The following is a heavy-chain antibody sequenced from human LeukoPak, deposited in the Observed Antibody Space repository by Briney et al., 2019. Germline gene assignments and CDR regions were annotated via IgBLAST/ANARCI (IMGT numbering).Heavy chain of an antibody. Sequence: GGSLRLSCAASGFTFSSYSMNWVRQAPGKGLEWVSSISSSSSYIYYADSVKGRFTISRDNAKNSLYLQMNSLRAEDTAVYYCARDVFCSSTSCSISFDYWGQGTLVTVSS. J-gene: IGHJ4*02. V-gene: IGHV3-21*01. CDR2: ISSSSSYI. CDR3: ARDVFCSSTSCSISFDY. CDR1: GFTFSSYS. D-gene: IGHD2-2*01.